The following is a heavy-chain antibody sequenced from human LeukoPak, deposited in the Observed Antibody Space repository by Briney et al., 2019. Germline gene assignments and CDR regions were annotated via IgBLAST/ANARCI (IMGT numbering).Heavy chain of an antibody. D-gene: IGHD5-24*01. CDR2: ISSSGSTP. V-gene: IGHV3-48*03. J-gene: IGHJ4*02. CDR1: GFFFTNYE. CDR3: ARDGGGGYNQIDF. Sequence: GGSLRLSCAASGFFFTNYEMNWVRQAPGKGLEWVSYISSSGSTPYYADSVKGRFTISRDNSKSTLFLQMNSLRAEDTAVYYCARDGGGGYNQIDFWGQGTLVTVSS.